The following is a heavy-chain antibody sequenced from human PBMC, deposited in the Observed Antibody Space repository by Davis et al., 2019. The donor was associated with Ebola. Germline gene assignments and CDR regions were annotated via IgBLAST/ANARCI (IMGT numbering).Heavy chain of an antibody. J-gene: IGHJ4*02. Sequence: ESLKISCAASGSTFSSYSMNWVCQAPGKGLEWVLYISSSSSTIYYADSVKGRFTISRDNAKNSLYLQMNILRGEDTAVYYCARDGQQYYDFWSAPPSYFDYWGQGTLVTVSS. V-gene: IGHV3-48*01. CDR2: ISSSSSTI. CDR1: GSTFSSYS. CDR3: ARDGQQYYDFWSAPPSYFDY. D-gene: IGHD3-3*01.